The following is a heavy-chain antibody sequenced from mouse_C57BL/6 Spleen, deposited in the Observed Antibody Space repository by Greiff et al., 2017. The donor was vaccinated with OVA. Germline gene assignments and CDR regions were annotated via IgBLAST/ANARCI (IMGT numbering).Heavy chain of an antibody. CDR3: ARDSNYDYAMDY. CDR1: GYTFTSYW. J-gene: IGHJ4*01. V-gene: IGHV1-61*01. Sequence: VQLQQSGAELVRPGSSVKLSCKASGYTFTSYWMDWVKQRPGQGLEWIGNIYPSDSETHYNQKFKDKATLTVDKSSSTAYMQLSSLTSEDSAVYYCARDSNYDYAMDYWGQGTSGTVSS. D-gene: IGHD2-5*01. CDR2: IYPSDSET.